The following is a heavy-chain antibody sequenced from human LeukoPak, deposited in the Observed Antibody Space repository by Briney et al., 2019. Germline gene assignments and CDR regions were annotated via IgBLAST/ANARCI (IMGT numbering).Heavy chain of an antibody. J-gene: IGHJ5*02. CDR2: IYPGDSDT. CDR1: GYSFTSYW. Sequence: GESLKISCKGSGYSFTSYWIGWVRQIPGKGLEWMGIIYPGDSDTRYSPSFQGQVTISADKSISTAYLQWSSLKASDTAMYYCARRAYCGGDCYSGAYNWFDPWGQGTLVTVSS. V-gene: IGHV5-51*01. D-gene: IGHD2-21*02. CDR3: ARRAYCGGDCYSGAYNWFDP.